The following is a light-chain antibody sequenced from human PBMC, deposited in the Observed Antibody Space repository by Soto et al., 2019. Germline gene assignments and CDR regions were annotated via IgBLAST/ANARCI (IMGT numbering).Light chain of an antibody. CDR3: QQSYSSPPT. CDR2: AAS. Sequence: DIQMTQSPSSLSASVEDRVIITCRASQSISNHLNWYQQKPGKAPKLLIFAASSLQSGVPSRFSGSRSGPDFTLTISSLQPEDFATYYGQQSYSSPPTFGQGTKVESK. V-gene: IGKV1-39*01. CDR1: QSISNH. J-gene: IGKJ1*01.